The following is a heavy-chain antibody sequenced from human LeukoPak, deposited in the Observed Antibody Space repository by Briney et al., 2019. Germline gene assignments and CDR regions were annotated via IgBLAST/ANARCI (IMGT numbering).Heavy chain of an antibody. D-gene: IGHD2-21*01. CDR1: GYSISSGYY. Sequence: SETLSLTCTVSGYSISSGYYWGWIRQPPGKGLEWIGSIYHSGSTYYNPSLKSRVTISVDTSKNQFSLKLSSVTAADTAVYYCARGVVIAPQTFDYWGQGTLVTVSS. CDR2: IYHSGST. J-gene: IGHJ4*02. CDR3: ARGVVIAPQTFDY. V-gene: IGHV4-38-2*02.